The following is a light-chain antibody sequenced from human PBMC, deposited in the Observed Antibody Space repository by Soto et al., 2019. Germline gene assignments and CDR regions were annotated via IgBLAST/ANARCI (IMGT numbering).Light chain of an antibody. Sequence: QAVVTQEPSFSVSPGGTVTLTCGLNSGSVSTTYYPGWYQQTPGQAPRTLIYSTNTRSSGVPDRFSGSILGNKAALTITGAQADDDSDYYCVLYMGSGTPVFGGATKLTVL. CDR2: STN. CDR3: VLYMGSGTPV. CDR1: SGSVSTTYY. V-gene: IGLV8-61*01. J-gene: IGLJ2*01.